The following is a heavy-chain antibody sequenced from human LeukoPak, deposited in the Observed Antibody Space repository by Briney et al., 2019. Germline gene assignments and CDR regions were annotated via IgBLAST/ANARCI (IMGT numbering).Heavy chain of an antibody. J-gene: IGHJ4*02. V-gene: IGHV4-59*01. Sequence: SETLSLTCTVSGGSISSYYWNWIRQPPGKGLEWIGYIYYSGSTNYNPSLKSRVTISVDTSKNQFSLKASSVTAADTAVYYCARRDNWNFDYWGQGTLVTVSS. CDR3: ARRDNWNFDY. CDR1: GGSISSYY. D-gene: IGHD1-20*01. CDR2: IYYSGST.